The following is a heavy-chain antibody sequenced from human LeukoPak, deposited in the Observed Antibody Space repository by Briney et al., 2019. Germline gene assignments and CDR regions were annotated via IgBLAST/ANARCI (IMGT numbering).Heavy chain of an antibody. Sequence: NPSETLSLTCTVSGGSISSSKYYWGWIRQPPGKGLEWIGTIFNSGSTHYNPSLESRVTMSVDTSKKQFSLKLTSVTAADMAVYFCARQFLVGSTFHAFDLWGQGTRVTVSS. J-gene: IGHJ3*01. CDR2: IFNSGST. D-gene: IGHD1-26*01. CDR1: GGSISSSKYY. V-gene: IGHV4-39*07. CDR3: ARQFLVGSTFHAFDL.